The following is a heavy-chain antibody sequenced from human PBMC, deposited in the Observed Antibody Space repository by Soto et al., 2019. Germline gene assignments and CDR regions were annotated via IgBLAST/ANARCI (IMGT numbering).Heavy chain of an antibody. CDR3: AREKTEAYSSSFYYYYGMDV. J-gene: IGHJ6*02. CDR2: IWYDGSNK. CDR1: GFTFSSYG. Sequence: QVQLVESGGGVVQPGRSLRLSCAASGFTFSSYGMHWVRQAPGKGLGWVAVIWYDGSNKYYADSVKGRFTISRDNSKNTLYLQINSLRAEDTAVYYCAREKTEAYSSSFYYYYGMDVWGQGTTVTVSS. D-gene: IGHD6-6*01. V-gene: IGHV3-33*01.